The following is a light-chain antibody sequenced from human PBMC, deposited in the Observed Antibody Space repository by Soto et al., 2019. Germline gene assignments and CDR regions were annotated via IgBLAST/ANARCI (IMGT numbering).Light chain of an antibody. Sequence: IQLTQSPSFLSASLGDSVTITCRGKQVISSYLAWYQQKPGKAPRLLIYAASTLQSGVPSRFSGSGSGTEFTLTISSLQPEDFATYYCQQRNSWPLTFGGGTRLEIK. V-gene: IGKV1-9*01. CDR1: QVISSY. J-gene: IGKJ5*01. CDR2: AAS. CDR3: QQRNSWPLT.